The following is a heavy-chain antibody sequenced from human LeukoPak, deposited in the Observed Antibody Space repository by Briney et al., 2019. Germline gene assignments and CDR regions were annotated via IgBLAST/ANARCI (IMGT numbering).Heavy chain of an antibody. Sequence: GGSLRLSCAASGFTFNTYNMNWVRQTPGKGLEWVSSITSTSSYIYYADSVKGRFTISRDNAKNSLYLLVNSLRAEDTAVYYCARDPYSGNYGDYYYYYMDVWGKGTTVTIFS. CDR3: ARDPYSGNYGDYYYYYMDV. CDR1: GFTFNTYN. J-gene: IGHJ6*03. D-gene: IGHD1-26*01. V-gene: IGHV3-21*01. CDR2: ITSTSSYI.